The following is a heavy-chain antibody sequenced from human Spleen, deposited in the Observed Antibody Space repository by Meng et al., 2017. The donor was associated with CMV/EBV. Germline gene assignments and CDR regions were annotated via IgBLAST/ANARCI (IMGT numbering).Heavy chain of an antibody. D-gene: IGHD1-1*01. CDR3: ARGRTDFDS. V-gene: IGHV4-38-2*02. CDR2: ISHDGRT. CDR1: AYSISSDYF. Sequence: GSLRLSCIVSAYSISSDYFWSWIRQSPEKGLEWIGDISHDGRTNYAPSLKSRVTISVDTSSRQFSLRVASVTAADTAVYYCARGRTDFDSWGQGTLVTVSS. J-gene: IGHJ4*02.